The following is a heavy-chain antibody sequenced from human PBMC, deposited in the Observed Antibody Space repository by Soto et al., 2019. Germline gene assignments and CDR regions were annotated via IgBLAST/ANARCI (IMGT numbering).Heavy chain of an antibody. V-gene: IGHV3-33*01. D-gene: IGHD3-10*01. Sequence: QVQLVESGGGVVQPGRSLRLSCAASGFTFSSYGMHWVRQAPGKGLEWVAVIWYDGSNKYYADSVKGRFTISRDNSKNPLYLKMNSLRAEETPVYYCARDLDNVLLWFVEQPTYGMDVWGQGTTVTVSS. J-gene: IGHJ6*02. CDR1: GFTFSSYG. CDR3: ARDLDNVLLWFVEQPTYGMDV. CDR2: IWYDGSNK.